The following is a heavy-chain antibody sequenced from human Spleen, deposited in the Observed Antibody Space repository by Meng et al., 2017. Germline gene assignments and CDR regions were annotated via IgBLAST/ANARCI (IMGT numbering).Heavy chain of an antibody. CDR1: GFTFSSYW. J-gene: IGHJ4*02. Sequence: EVQLVESGGGLVQPGRSLRLSCAASGFTFSSYWMHWVRQAPGKGLVWVSRIKSDGSTTTYADSVKGRFTISRDNAKNTMYLQMDSLRAEDTAVYYCAGGVVISQVFDYWGQGALVTVSS. D-gene: IGHD3-3*01. V-gene: IGHV3-74*01. CDR3: AGGVVISQVFDY. CDR2: IKSDGSTT.